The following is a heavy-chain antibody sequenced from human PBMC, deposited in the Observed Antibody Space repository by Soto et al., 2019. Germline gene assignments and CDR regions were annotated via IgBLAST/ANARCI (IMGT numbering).Heavy chain of an antibody. D-gene: IGHD6-19*01. Sequence: ASVKVSCKASGYTFTSYDINWVRQATGQGLEWMGWMNPNSGNTGYAQKFQGRVTMTRNTSISTAYMELSSLRSEDTAVYYGARHLVSEWLVLAFDIWGQGTMVTVSS. CDR3: ARHLVSEWLVLAFDI. J-gene: IGHJ3*02. CDR2: MNPNSGNT. V-gene: IGHV1-8*01. CDR1: GYTFTSYD.